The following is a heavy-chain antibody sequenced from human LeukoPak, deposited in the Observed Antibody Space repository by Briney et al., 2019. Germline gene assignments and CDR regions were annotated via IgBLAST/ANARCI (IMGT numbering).Heavy chain of an antibody. D-gene: IGHD3-9*01. Sequence: GGSLRLSCAASGFTFSSNAMSWVRQAPGKGLEWVSAISGSGGNTYYAASVKGRFTISKDNSNKTLYPQKNSPRAEDTAVYYCAKDDWVLAFDIWGQGTMVTVSP. CDR2: ISGSGGNT. V-gene: IGHV3-23*01. CDR1: GFTFSSNA. CDR3: AKDDWVLAFDI. J-gene: IGHJ3*02.